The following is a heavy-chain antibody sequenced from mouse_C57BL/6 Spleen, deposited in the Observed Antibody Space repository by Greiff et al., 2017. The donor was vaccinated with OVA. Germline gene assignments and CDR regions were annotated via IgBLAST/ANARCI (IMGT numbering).Heavy chain of an antibody. CDR3: ARYGYDVPFDY. Sequence: EVKLVESGGGLVQPGGSLKLSCAASGFTFSDYYMYWVRQTPEKRLEWVAYISNGGGSTYYPDTVKGRFTISRDNAKNTLYLRMSRLKSEDTAMYYCARYGYDVPFDYWGQGTTLTVSS. CDR1: GFTFSDYY. V-gene: IGHV5-12*01. J-gene: IGHJ2*01. CDR2: ISNGGGST. D-gene: IGHD2-2*01.